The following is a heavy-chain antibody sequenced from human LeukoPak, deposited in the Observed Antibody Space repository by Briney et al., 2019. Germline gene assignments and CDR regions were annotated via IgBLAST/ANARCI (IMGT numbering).Heavy chain of an antibody. CDR2: TYYRSKWYN. J-gene: IGHJ6*03. V-gene: IGHV6-1*01. Sequence: SQTLSLTCAISGDSVSSNSAAWNWIRQSPSRGLEWLGRTYYRSKWYNDYAVSVESRITINPDTSKNQFSLHLNSVTPDDPAVYYCTRGRHYFYGSGRKSGDYYYMDVWGKGTTVTVSS. CDR1: GDSVSSNSAA. D-gene: IGHD3-10*01. CDR3: TRGRHYFYGSGRKSGDYYYMDV.